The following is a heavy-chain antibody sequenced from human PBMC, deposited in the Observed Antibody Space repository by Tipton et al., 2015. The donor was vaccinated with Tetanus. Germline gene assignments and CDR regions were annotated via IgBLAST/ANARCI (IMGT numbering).Heavy chain of an antibody. CDR2: ISNSGRT. D-gene: IGHD3-3*01. Sequence: TLSLTCTVSGGSVRSGSYYWNWIRQSPGKGLEWLGYISNSGRTNSNYSLKSRITISQDKSKNQFSLRLTSVTAADTAVYYCARANYDFPKKGPFDSWGPGSLVIVSS. CDR3: ARANYDFPKKGPFDS. V-gene: IGHV4-61*01. J-gene: IGHJ4*02. CDR1: GGSVRSGSYY.